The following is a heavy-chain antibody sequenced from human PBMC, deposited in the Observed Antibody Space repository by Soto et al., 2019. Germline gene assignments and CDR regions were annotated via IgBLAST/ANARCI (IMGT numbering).Heavy chain of an antibody. CDR1: GGSISSGDYY. J-gene: IGHJ1*01. V-gene: IGHV4-30-4*01. CDR2: IYYSGST. CDR3: ARSGTQEYVQY. D-gene: IGHD1-1*01. Sequence: SETLSLTCTVSGGSISSGDYYWSWIRQPPGKGLEWIGYIYYSGSTYYNPSLKSRVTISVDTSKNQFSLKLSSVTAADTAVYYCARSGTQEYVQYWGQGTLVTFSS.